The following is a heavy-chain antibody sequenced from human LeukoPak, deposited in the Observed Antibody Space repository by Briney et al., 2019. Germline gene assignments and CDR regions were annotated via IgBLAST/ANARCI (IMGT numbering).Heavy chain of an antibody. J-gene: IGHJ2*01. CDR2: ISSYNDNT. CDR3: ARDVPIAAASFWYLDL. Sequence: AAVKVSRKASGYTFHSYGNRGVRQAPAQGLEWMGWISSYNDNTNYAQKLKDRVNIPTDTSTSTDYMELRSLRADDTAVYYCARDVPIAAASFWYLDLWGRGSLVTVSS. CDR1: GYTFHSYG. D-gene: IGHD6-25*01. V-gene: IGHV1-18*01.